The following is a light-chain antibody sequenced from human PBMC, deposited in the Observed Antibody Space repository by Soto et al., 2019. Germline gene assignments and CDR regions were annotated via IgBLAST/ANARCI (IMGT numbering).Light chain of an antibody. CDR3: QQYCSSLT. CDR1: KSVSNY. V-gene: IGKV3-20*01. J-gene: IGKJ1*01. CDR2: GAS. Sequence: EVVLTQSPGTLSLSPGERATLACRASKSVSNYVAWYQQKSGQPPRLLIYGASSRASGIPDRFSGSGSGTAFTLTISRVEPEDFALYYCQQYCSSLTFGLGTKVDIK.